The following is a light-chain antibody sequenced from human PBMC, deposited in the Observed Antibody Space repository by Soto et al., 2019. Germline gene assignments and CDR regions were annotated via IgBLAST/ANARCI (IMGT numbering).Light chain of an antibody. Sequence: MVLTQSPGILSLSPGERATLSCRASQSVSNDFLAWYRQKPGQAPRLLIYGASTRATDVPDRFSGSGSGADFAHTTSRLEPEDFGVYYCQQYGSSPPRTFGQGTKVE. J-gene: IGKJ1*01. CDR2: GAS. CDR1: QSVSNDF. V-gene: IGKV3-20*01. CDR3: QQYGSSPPRT.